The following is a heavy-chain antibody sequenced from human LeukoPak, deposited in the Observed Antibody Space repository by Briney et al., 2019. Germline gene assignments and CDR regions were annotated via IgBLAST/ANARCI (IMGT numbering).Heavy chain of an antibody. Sequence: ASVKVSCKTSGYSFAASYIHWVRQAPGQGLEWMGWISPHNGGTSFAQKFQGRVTLTGETSINTAFMELSSLASDDTAVYYCARDHRIASDVASFDSWGQGTRVTVSS. CDR1: GYSFAASY. CDR3: ARDHRIASDVASFDS. V-gene: IGHV1-2*02. J-gene: IGHJ4*02. CDR2: ISPHNGGT. D-gene: IGHD2-15*01.